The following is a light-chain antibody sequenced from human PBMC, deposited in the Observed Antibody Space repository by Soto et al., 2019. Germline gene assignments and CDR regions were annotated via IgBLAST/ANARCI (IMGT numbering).Light chain of an antibody. V-gene: IGKV3-20*01. CDR2: GAS. CDR1: QSVTNNY. J-gene: IGKJ3*01. CDR3: QQYGISPPT. Sequence: EIVLTQSPGTLSLSPGERATLSCRASQSVTNNYLAWYQQKPGQAPRLLIFGASSRATGIPDRFSGSGSGTDFTLTISRLEPEDFAVYYCQQYGISPPTFGPGTKVDIK.